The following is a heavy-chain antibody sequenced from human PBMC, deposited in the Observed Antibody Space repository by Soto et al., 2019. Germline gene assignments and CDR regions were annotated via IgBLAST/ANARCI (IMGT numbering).Heavy chain of an antibody. D-gene: IGHD6-13*01. J-gene: IGHJ4*02. CDR1: GGSISSSNYY. CDR3: AKARASSPLVGYFDY. Sequence: SETLSLTCTVSGGSISSSNYYWGWIRQPPGKGLEWIGTIYYSGSTFYNPSLESRVTISVDTSKNQFSLRAEDTAVYYCAKARASSPLVGYFDYWGQGTLVTVSS. CDR2: IYYSGST. V-gene: IGHV4-39*01.